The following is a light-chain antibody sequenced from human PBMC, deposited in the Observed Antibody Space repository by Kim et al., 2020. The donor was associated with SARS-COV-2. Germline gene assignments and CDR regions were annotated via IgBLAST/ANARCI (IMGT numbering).Light chain of an antibody. CDR1: QDISTW. V-gene: IGKV1-12*01. CDR3: QQSYSLPPT. J-gene: IGKJ3*01. Sequence: DIQMTQSPSSTSESVGDRVTITCRASQDISTWLAWYRLRPGKAPELLIYAASDVQNGVPSRFTGGGSGTHFTLTINSLQPADSAIYYCQQSYSLPPTFGPGTKVDIK. CDR2: AAS.